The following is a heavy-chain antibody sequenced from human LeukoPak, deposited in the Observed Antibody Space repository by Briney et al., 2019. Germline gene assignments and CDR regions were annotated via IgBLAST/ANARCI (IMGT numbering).Heavy chain of an antibody. V-gene: IGHV1-2*02. CDR3: ARAAELGYSSGWLAPSFEYYFDY. CDR2: INPNSGGT. D-gene: IGHD6-19*01. Sequence: ASVKVSCKASGYTFTGYYMHWVRQAPGQGLEWMGWINPNSGGTNYAQKFQGRVTMTRDTSISTAYMELSRLRSDDTAVYYCARAAELGYSSGWLAPSFEYYFDYWGQGTLVTVSS. J-gene: IGHJ4*02. CDR1: GYTFTGYY.